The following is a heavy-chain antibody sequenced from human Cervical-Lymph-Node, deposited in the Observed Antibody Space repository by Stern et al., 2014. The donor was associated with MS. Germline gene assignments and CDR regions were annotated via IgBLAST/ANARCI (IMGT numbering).Heavy chain of an antibody. V-gene: IGHV4-38-2*02. D-gene: IGHD2/OR15-2a*01. CDR3: ARDLMENWWFDP. J-gene: IGHJ5*02. CDR2: IYHSGST. Sequence: QVQLQESGPGLVKPSETLSLTCTVSGYSISIGYYWAWIRQPPGMGLEWIGSIYHSGSTYYNPSLKSRVTMAVDTSQHQFSLKLPSMTAADTAVYFCARDLMENWWFDPWGQGTLVTVSS. CDR1: GYSISIGYY.